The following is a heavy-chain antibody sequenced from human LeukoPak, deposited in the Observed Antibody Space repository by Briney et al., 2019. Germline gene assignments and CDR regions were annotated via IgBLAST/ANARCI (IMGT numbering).Heavy chain of an antibody. CDR1: GYTFTGYY. J-gene: IGHJ4*02. Sequence: GTSVKVSCKASGYTFTGYYMHWVRQAPGQGLEWMGWINPNSGGTNYAQKFQGRVTMTRDTSISTAYMELSRLRSGDTAVYYCARAPRRVVSIAVAGRDYRGQGTLVTVSS. CDR3: ARAPRRVVSIAVAGRDY. V-gene: IGHV1-2*02. D-gene: IGHD6-19*01. CDR2: INPNSGGT.